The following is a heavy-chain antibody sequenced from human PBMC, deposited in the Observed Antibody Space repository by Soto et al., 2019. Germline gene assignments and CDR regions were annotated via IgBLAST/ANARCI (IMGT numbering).Heavy chain of an antibody. D-gene: IGHD3-22*01. J-gene: IGHJ3*02. CDR2: IIPIFGTA. Sequence: SVKVSCKASGGTFSSYAISWVRQAPGQGLEWMGGIIPIFGTASYAQKFQGRVTITADESTSTAYMELSSLRSEDTAVYYCARGRRRITMIVVVITDAFDIWG. CDR3: ARGRRRITMIVVVITDAFDI. CDR1: GGTFSSYA. V-gene: IGHV1-69*13.